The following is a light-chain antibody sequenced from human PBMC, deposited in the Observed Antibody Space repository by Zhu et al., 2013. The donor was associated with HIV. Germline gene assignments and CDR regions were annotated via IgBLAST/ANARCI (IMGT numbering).Light chain of an antibody. CDR2: AAS. V-gene: IGKV1-6*01. J-gene: IGKJ1*01. CDR3: LQDYNYPPT. CDR1: QGISSY. Sequence: IQMTQSPSSLSASVGDRVNISCRASQGISSYLSWYQQKPGKAPKLLIYAASTLNSGVPSSFSGSGSGTDFTLTISSLQPEDFATYYCLQDYNYPPTFGQGTKVEVK.